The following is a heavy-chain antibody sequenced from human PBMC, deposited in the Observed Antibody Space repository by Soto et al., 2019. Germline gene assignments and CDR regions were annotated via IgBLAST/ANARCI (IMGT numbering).Heavy chain of an antibody. CDR2: IYYSGST. CDR1: GGSISSGGYY. Sequence: KTSETLSLTCTVSGGSISSGGYYWSWIRQHPGKGLEWIGYIYYSGSTYYNPSLKSRVTISVDTYKNQFSLKLSSVTAADTAVYYCARDIGTHYYDSSGYYYENWFDPWGQGTLVTVSS. D-gene: IGHD3-22*01. V-gene: IGHV4-31*03. J-gene: IGHJ5*02. CDR3: ARDIGTHYYDSSGYYYENWFDP.